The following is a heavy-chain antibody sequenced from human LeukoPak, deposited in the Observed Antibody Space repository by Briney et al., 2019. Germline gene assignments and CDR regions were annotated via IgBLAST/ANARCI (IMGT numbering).Heavy chain of an antibody. V-gene: IGHV4-59*01. D-gene: IGHD5-12*01. J-gene: IGHJ4*02. Sequence: SETLSLTYTVSGGSISSYYWSWIRQPPGKGLEWIGYIYYSGSTNYNPSLKSRVTILADTSKNQFSLNLSSVTAADTAVYYCARAPGTVASIFDYWGQGTLVTVSS. CDR3: ARAPGTVASIFDY. CDR2: IYYSGST. CDR1: GGSISSYY.